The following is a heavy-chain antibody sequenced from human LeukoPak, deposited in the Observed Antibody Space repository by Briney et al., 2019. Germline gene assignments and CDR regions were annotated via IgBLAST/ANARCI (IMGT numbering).Heavy chain of an antibody. Sequence: GGSLRLSCVASGFTFSSYNMNWVRQAPGKGPEWVSSISSSSSYIYYADSVKGRFTISRDNAKNSLYLQMSSLKVEDTAVYYCAKDNSIFGVITEGDWGQGTLVTVSS. CDR2: ISSSSSYI. CDR3: AKDNSIFGVITEGD. D-gene: IGHD3-3*02. V-gene: IGHV3-21*04. CDR1: GFTFSSYN. J-gene: IGHJ4*02.